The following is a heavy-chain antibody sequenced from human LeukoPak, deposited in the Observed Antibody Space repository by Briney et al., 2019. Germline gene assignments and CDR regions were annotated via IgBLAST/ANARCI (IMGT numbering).Heavy chain of an antibody. V-gene: IGHV1-2*02. CDR2: INPNSGGT. J-gene: IGHJ4*02. CDR3: ARDPSNSSGWRAFFDY. CDR1: GYTFTGYY. Sequence: ASVKVSCKASGYTFTGYYLHWVRQAPGQGLEWMGWINPNSGGTNYAQKFQGRVTVTRDTSISTAYMELSRLRSDDTAVYYCARDPSNSSGWRAFFDYWGQGTLVTVSS. D-gene: IGHD6-19*01.